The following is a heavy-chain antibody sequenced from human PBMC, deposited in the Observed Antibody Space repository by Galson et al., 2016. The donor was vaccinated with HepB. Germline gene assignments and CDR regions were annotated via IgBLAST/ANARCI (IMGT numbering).Heavy chain of an antibody. CDR1: GFTFKYHA. CDR2: ISDGGTA. D-gene: IGHD2-2*01. Sequence: SLRLSCAASGFTFKYHAMSWVRQAPGSGLEWVAVISDGGTAHYADSVKGQFTISRDNSMNTVYLQMDSLRAEDRAEYYCARVSGPWVGVPAAKVYFDFWGQGTLVIVSS. J-gene: IGHJ4*02. V-gene: IGHV3-23*01. CDR3: ARVSGPWVGVPAAKVYFDF.